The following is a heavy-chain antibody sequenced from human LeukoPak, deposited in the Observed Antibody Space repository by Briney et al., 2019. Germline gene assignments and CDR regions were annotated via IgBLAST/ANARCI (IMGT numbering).Heavy chain of an antibody. J-gene: IGHJ6*02. CDR2: IYYVGSP. V-gene: IGHV4-39*01. CDR1: GDSIKSGDAY. Sequence: SETLSLTCSVSGDSIKSGDAYWCWIRQSPLKGLEWIASIYYVGSPYYNPSLNSRRVTMSVDTAKNQFSLKLTSVTAADSAVYYCARLPITKRAMDVWGQGTTVTVSS. CDR3: ARLPITKRAMDV. D-gene: IGHD3-3*01.